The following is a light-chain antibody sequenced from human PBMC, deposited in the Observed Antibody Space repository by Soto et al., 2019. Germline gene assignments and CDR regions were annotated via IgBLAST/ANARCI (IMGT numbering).Light chain of an antibody. J-gene: IGKJ3*01. CDR1: QSVSSY. V-gene: IGKV3-11*01. Sequence: EIVLTQSPATLSLSPGERATLYCRASQSVSSYLAWYQQKPGQAPRLLIYDSSNRATGIPARFSGNGFGTDFTLTISSLAPEDFAVYYCQQRSSWPTFGPGTKVDI. CDR2: DSS. CDR3: QQRSSWPT.